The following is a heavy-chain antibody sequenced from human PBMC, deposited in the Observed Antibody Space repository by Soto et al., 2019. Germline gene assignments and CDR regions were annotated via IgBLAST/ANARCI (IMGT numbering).Heavy chain of an antibody. CDR2: IYSGGST. CDR1: GFTVSSNY. Sequence: GGSLRLSCAASGFTVSSNYMSWVRQAPGKGLEWVSVIYSGGSTYYADSVKGRFTISRDNSKNTLYLQMNSLRAEDTAVYYCARAGVTIFGRYYYMDVWGKGTTVTVSS. D-gene: IGHD3-3*01. J-gene: IGHJ6*03. V-gene: IGHV3-66*01. CDR3: ARAGVTIFGRYYYMDV.